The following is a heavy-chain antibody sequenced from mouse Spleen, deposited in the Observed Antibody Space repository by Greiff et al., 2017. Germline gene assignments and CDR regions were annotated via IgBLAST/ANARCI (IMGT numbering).Heavy chain of an antibody. J-gene: IGHJ1*01. CDR1: GYTFTSYW. CDR3: ARSLTGTGYFDV. D-gene: IGHD4-1*01. CDR2: IDPSDSET. Sequence: QVQLQQSGAELVRPGSSVKLSCKASGYTFTSYWMHWVKQRPIQGLEWIGNIDPSDSETHYNQKFKDKATLTVDKSSSTAYMQLSSLTSEDSAVYYCARSLTGTGYFDVWGAGTTVTVSS. V-gene: IGHV1-52*01.